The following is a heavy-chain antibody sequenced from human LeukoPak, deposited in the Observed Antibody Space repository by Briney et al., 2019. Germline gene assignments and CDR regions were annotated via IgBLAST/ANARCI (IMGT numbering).Heavy chain of an antibody. V-gene: IGHV3-64D*06. Sequence: GGSLRLSCSASGFIFSSYAMHWVRQAPGKGLEYVSGISFNGGNTYFADSVKGRFTISRDNSKNTLWLQMTSLRPEDTAVYYCARSRRDGYNLYYYYGLDVWGQGTTVTVSS. CDR2: ISFNGGNT. J-gene: IGHJ6*02. CDR3: ARSRRDGYNLYYYYGLDV. D-gene: IGHD5-24*01. CDR1: GFIFSSYA.